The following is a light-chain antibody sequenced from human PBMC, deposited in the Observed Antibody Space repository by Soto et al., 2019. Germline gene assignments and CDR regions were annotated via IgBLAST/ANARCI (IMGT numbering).Light chain of an antibody. V-gene: IGKV4-1*01. CDR1: QSVLYSSNNKNY. CDR2: WAS. CDR3: QQYYSTPRT. J-gene: IGKJ1*01. Sequence: DIVMTQSPDSLAVSLGERATINCKSSQSVLYSSNNKNYLAWYQQKPGQPPKLIIYWASTRESGVPVRFSGSGSGTVFIITISSLQADDVAVYYCQQYYSTPRTFGQGTKVEIK.